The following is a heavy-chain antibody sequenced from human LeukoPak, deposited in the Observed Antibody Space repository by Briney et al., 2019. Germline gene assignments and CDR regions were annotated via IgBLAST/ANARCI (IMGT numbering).Heavy chain of an antibody. J-gene: IGHJ6*02. CDR3: ARDRERWLQFYGMDV. D-gene: IGHD5-24*01. CDR2: IWYDGSNK. Sequence: GGSLRLSCAASGFTFSSYGMYWVRQAPGKGLEWVAVIWYDGSNKYYADSVKGRFTISRDNSKNTLYLQMNSLRAEDTAVYYCARDRERWLQFYGMDVWGQGTTVTVSS. V-gene: IGHV3-33*01. CDR1: GFTFSSYG.